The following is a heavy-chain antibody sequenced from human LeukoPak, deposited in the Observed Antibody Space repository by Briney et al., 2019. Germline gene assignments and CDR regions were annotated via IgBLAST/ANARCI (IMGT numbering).Heavy chain of an antibody. J-gene: IGHJ4*02. D-gene: IGHD3-10*01. Sequence: GGSLRLSCAASGFTFSSYAMSWVRQAPGKGLEWVSAISGSGGSTYYADSVKGRFTISRDNSKNTLYLQMNSLRAEDTAVYYCATDSGYYGSGSYYYWGQGTLVTVSS. V-gene: IGHV3-23*01. CDR3: ATDSGYYGSGSYYY. CDR1: GFTFSSYA. CDR2: ISGSGGST.